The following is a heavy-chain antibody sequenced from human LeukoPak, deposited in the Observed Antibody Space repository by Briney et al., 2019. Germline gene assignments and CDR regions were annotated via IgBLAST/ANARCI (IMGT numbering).Heavy chain of an antibody. CDR2: ISSSSSYI. Sequence: GGSLRLSCAASGFTFSSYSMNWVRQPPGKGLEGVSSISSSSSYIYYADSVKGRFTNYRDNSENTLYLRMNSLRADDTAVYYCAREGMKTYYGSGSYSCGMDVWGQGTTVTVSS. CDR1: GFTFSSYS. V-gene: IGHV3-21*01. D-gene: IGHD3-10*01. J-gene: IGHJ6*02. CDR3: AREGMKTYYGSGSYSCGMDV.